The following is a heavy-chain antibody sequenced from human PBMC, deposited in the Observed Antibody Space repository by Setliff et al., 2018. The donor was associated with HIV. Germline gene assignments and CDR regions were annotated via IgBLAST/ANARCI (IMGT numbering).Heavy chain of an antibody. CDR2: ICSSANT. CDR1: GDSISSGDYC. J-gene: IGHJ4*02. Sequence: SETLSLTCTVSGDSISSGDYCWNWIRQPAGKGLEWIGRICSSANTDYNPSLKSRVTISLYTSDNQFSLRLSSVTAADTAVFYCARQPPPGDYADYWGQGTLVTVSS. D-gene: IGHD4-17*01. V-gene: IGHV4-61*02. CDR3: ARQPPPGDYADY.